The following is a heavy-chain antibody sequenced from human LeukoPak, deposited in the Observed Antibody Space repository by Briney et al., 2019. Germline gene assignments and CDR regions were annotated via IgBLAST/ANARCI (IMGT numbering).Heavy chain of an antibody. V-gene: IGHV3-9*01. CDR3: AKAGGSGSYYNNNYDY. D-gene: IGHD3-10*01. J-gene: IGHJ4*02. CDR1: GFTFDDYA. CDR2: ISWNSGSI. Sequence: GGSLRLSCAASGFTFDDYAMHWVRQAPGKGLEWVSGISWNSGSIGYAGSVKGRFTISRDNAKNSLYLQMNSLRAEDTALYYCAKAGGSGSYYNNNYDYWGQGTLVTVSS.